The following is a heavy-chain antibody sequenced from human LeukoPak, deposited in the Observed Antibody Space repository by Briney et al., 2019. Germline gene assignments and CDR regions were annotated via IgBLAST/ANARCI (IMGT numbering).Heavy chain of an antibody. J-gene: IGHJ4*02. Sequence: GGSLRLSCAASGLTFSDYSMTWVRQAPGKGLFWVSGISAGGGSTYYADSVKGRFTISRDNSRNTLYLQMNSLRAEDTAIYYCAKDAAGPEYWGQGTLVTVSS. CDR2: ISAGGGST. CDR3: AKDAAGPEY. V-gene: IGHV3-23*01. D-gene: IGHD6-13*01. CDR1: GLTFSDYS.